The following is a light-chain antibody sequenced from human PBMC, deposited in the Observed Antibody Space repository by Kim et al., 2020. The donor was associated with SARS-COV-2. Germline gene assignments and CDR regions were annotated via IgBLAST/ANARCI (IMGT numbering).Light chain of an antibody. CDR2: EDN. CDR1: SGSIASNY. J-gene: IGLJ3*02. CDR3: QSYDSSNQV. Sequence: NFMLTQPHSVSESPGKTVTISCTRSSGSIASNYVQWYQQHPGSAPTTVIYEDNQRTSGVPDRFSGSIDSSSNSASLTISGLKTEDEADYYCQSYDSSNQVFGGGTKLTVL. V-gene: IGLV6-57*04.